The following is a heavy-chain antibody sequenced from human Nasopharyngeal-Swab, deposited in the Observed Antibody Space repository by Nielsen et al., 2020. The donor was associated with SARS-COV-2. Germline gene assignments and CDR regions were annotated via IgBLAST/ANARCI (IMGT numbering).Heavy chain of an antibody. CDR1: GGSISSNPYY. CDR2: IYYSGST. J-gene: IGHJ4*02. CDR3: AREKSNYFDF. Sequence: SETLSLTCTVSGGSISSNPYYWGWIRQPPGKGLEWIGTIYYSGSTYYSPSLKSRVTISVDTSMNHFSLRLSSLTAADTAVYYCAREKSNYFDFWGQGTLVTVSS. V-gene: IGHV4-39*02. D-gene: IGHD6-6*01.